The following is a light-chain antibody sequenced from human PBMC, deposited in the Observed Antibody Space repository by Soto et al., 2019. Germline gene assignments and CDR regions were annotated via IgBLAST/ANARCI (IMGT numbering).Light chain of an antibody. CDR3: QQYNNWPLWT. CDR1: QSVASN. Sequence: DTVMTQSPATLSVSPGERVTLSCRASQSVASNLAWYRQNSGQSPRLLIYGTSTRATGVPARFTGHGSGTDFTLTISSLQSEDFAVYYCQQYNNWPLWTFXQGTKADIK. J-gene: IGKJ1*01. V-gene: IGKV3-15*01. CDR2: GTS.